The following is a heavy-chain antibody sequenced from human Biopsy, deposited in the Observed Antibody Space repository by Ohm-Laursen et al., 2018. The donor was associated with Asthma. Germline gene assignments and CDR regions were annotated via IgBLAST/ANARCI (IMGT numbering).Heavy chain of an antibody. CDR1: GGTFNTYV. CDR2: INSVFGTT. D-gene: IGHD2-2*01. Sequence: SVKVSCNSLGGTFNTYVIGWVRQAPGQGLEWMGGINSVFGTTTYPQKFQDRVTITADDSTSTVYMELSSLRSEDTAVYYCLRKAGSCISRTCYSLDFWGQGTLVTVSS. CDR3: LRKAGSCISRTCYSLDF. V-gene: IGHV1-69*13. J-gene: IGHJ4*02.